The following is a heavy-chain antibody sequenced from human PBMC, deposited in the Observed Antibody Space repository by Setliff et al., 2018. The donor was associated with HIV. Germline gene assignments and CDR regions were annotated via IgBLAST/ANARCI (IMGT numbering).Heavy chain of an antibody. CDR1: GGSISSHY. V-gene: IGHV4-59*08. Sequence: SETLSLTCSVAGGSISSHYWSWIRQPPGKGLEWIGYIYYSGSTNYNPSLKSRVTISVDTSKKRFSLKLSSVTAADTAVYYCTRHAPGSDYGDAYYFDYWGQGRLVTVSS. CDR2: IYYSGST. J-gene: IGHJ4*02. D-gene: IGHD4-17*01. CDR3: TRHAPGSDYGDAYYFDY.